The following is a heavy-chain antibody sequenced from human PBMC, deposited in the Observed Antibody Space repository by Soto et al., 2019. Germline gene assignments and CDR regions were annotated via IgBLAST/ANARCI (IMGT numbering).Heavy chain of an antibody. J-gene: IGHJ5*02. CDR2: IIPIFGTA. CDR1: GGTFSSYA. Sequence: SVKVSCKASGGTFSSYAISWVRQAPGQGLEWMGGIIPIFGTANYAQKFQGRVTITADKSTSTAYMELSSLRSEDTAVYYCARDRPYCSSTSCYDWFDPWGQGTLVTVS. D-gene: IGHD2-2*01. CDR3: ARDRPYCSSTSCYDWFDP. V-gene: IGHV1-69*06.